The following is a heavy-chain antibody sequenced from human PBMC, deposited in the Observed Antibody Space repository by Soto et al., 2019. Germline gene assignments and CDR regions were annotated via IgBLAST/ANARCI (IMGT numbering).Heavy chain of an antibody. CDR1: GFIFSSFT. J-gene: IGHJ4*02. Sequence: RGSLRLSCVGSGFIFSSFTMTWVRQAPGMGLQYLASISKSSSLIYYADSVRGRFIISRDNSKDSVFLQMYSLRAEDTAMYYCVRGDDRVDWGQGTLVTVSS. D-gene: IGHD1-1*01. CDR3: VRGDDRVD. CDR2: ISKSSSLI. V-gene: IGHV3-21*01.